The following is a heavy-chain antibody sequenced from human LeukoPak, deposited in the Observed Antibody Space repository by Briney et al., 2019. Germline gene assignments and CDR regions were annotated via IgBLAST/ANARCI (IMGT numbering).Heavy chain of an antibody. Sequence: SETLSLTCAVYGGSFSGYYWSWIRQPPGKGLEWIGEINHSGSTNYNPSLKSRVTISVDTSKNQFSLKLSSVTAADTAVYYCACHYYDSSGYYPYYFDYWGQGTLATVSS. CDR1: GGSFSGYY. CDR3: ACHYYDSSGYYPYYFDY. CDR2: INHSGST. D-gene: IGHD3-22*01. V-gene: IGHV4-34*01. J-gene: IGHJ4*02.